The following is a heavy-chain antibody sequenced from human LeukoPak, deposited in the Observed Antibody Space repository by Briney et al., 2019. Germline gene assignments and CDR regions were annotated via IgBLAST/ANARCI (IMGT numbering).Heavy chain of an antibody. Sequence: GGSLRLSCEASGFTFTSYAMNWVRQAPGKGLEWVSAISGNGGRTYYADSVKGRFTISRDNSKNTIYLQMNSLRAGDTAVYFCAKGLGGTVPFDYWGQGTLVTVPS. J-gene: IGHJ4*02. CDR1: GFTFTSYA. V-gene: IGHV3-23*01. CDR3: AKGLGGTVPFDY. D-gene: IGHD1-1*01. CDR2: ISGNGGRT.